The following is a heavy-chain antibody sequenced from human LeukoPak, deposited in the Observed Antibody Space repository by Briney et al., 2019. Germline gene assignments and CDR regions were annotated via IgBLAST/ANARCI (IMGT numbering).Heavy chain of an antibody. V-gene: IGHV3-23*01. D-gene: IGHD2-8*01. CDR2: ISGSGGST. J-gene: IGHJ4*02. CDR1: GFTFSSYA. CDR3: AIDPVPMVGHTSY. Sequence: PGGSLRLSCAASGFTFSSYAMSWVRQAPGKGLEWVSAISGSGGSTYYADSVKGRFTISRDNSKNTLYLQMNSLRAEDTAVYYCAIDPVPMVGHTSYWGQGNPVTVSS.